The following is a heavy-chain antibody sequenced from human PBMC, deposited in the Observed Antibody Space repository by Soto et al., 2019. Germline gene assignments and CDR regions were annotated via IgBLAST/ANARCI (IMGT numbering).Heavy chain of an antibody. V-gene: IGHV3-48*02. CDR3: ARVIWSGHLSSDL. CDR1: GFTFSSNS. CDR2: ISSSSSTI. D-gene: IGHD3-3*01. J-gene: IGHJ5*02. Sequence: EVQVVESGGGLVQPGGSLRLSCADSGFTFSSNSMNWVRQAPGKGREWISYISSSSSTIYADSVKVRFTISRDNAKNSLYLQMNSLRDDDTAVYYCARVIWSGHLSSDLWGHGTLVTVSS.